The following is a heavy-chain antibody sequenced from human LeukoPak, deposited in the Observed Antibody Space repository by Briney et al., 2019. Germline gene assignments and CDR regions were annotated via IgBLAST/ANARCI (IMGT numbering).Heavy chain of an antibody. V-gene: IGHV2-5*01. CDR1: GFSLSTSGVG. CDR3: ALSLGTGYWGYYYYMDV. J-gene: IGHJ6*03. D-gene: IGHD3/OR15-3a*01. CDR2: IYWNDDK. Sequence: SGPTLVNPTQTLTLTCTFSGFSLSTSGVGVGWIRQPPGKALEWLALIYWNDDKRYSPSLKSRLTITKDTSKNQVVLTMTNMDPVDTATYYCALSLGTGYWGYYYYMDVWGKGTTVTVSS.